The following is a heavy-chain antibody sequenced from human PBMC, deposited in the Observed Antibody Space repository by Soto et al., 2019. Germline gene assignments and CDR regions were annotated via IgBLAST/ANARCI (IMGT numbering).Heavy chain of an antibody. CDR1: GFTFTDYA. V-gene: IGHV3-23*01. J-gene: IGHJ6*02. CDR3: AKPIIASSWGYYDYYGLDV. CDR2: ISNNGGFT. Sequence: PGGSLRLSCAASGFTFTDYAMSWVRQTPGKGLEWVSVISNNGGFTYYADSVKGRFTISRDNSKNTLYLEMNTLSPEDAAVYYCAKPIIASSWGYYDYYGLDVWGQGTTVTVSS. D-gene: IGHD6-13*01.